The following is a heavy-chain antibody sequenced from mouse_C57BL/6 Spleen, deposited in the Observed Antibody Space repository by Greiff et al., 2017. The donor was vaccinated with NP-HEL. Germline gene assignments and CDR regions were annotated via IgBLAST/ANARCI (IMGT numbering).Heavy chain of an antibody. D-gene: IGHD1-1*01. J-gene: IGHJ4*01. Sequence: QVQLKQPGAELVKPGASVKLSCKASGYNINGYWMQWVKQRTGQGLEWIGGIDPADSETKYDQNFQGKATMTADTSSSTAYMQLSSLTSEDSAVYYCASSSTVVATNSFAYWGQGTSVTVSS. CDR1: GYNINGYW. CDR2: IDPADSET. CDR3: ASSSTVVATNSFAY. V-gene: IGHV1-50*01.